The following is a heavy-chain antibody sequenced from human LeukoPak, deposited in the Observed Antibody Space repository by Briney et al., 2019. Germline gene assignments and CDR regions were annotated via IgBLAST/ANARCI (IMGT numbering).Heavy chain of an antibody. J-gene: IGHJ4*02. Sequence: PSETLSLTCTLSGGSISTYYWSWIREPPGKGLEWIGYIYHSGSTNYNPSLKSRVTISVDTSKNQFSLKLSSVTAADTAVYYCARGGGYASPIGYWGQGALVTVSS. V-gene: IGHV4-59*01. CDR2: IYHSGST. D-gene: IGHD5-12*01. CDR1: GGSISTYY. CDR3: ARGGGYASPIGY.